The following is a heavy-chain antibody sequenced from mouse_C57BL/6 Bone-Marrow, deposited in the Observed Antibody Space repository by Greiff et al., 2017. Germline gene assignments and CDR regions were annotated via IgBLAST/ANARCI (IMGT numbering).Heavy chain of an antibody. CDR2: IWGGGST. V-gene: IGHV2-9*01. CDR1: GFSLTSYG. CDR3: AKHANYGRSRYAKDY. D-gene: IGHD1-1*01. J-gene: IGHJ4*01. Sequence: QVQLQQSGPGLVAPSQSLSITCTVSGFSLTSYGVDWVRQPPGKGLEWLGVIWGGGSTNYNSALMSRLSISKDNSKSHVFLKMNSLQTDDTAMYYGAKHANYGRSRYAKDYWGQGTSVTVSS.